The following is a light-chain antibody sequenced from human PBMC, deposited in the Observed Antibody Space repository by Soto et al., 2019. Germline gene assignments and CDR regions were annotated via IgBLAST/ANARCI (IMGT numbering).Light chain of an antibody. J-gene: IGLJ1*01. CDR1: SSDVGGYNY. CDR3: TSYTSSNTLGV. CDR2: EVT. Sequence: QSPLAQPASVSGSPGQSITISCTGTSSDVGGYNYVSWYQQHPGQAPKLMIYEVTNRPSGVSNRFSGSRSGNTASLTISGLQADDEADYYCTSYTSSNTLGVFGTGTKVTVL. V-gene: IGLV2-14*01.